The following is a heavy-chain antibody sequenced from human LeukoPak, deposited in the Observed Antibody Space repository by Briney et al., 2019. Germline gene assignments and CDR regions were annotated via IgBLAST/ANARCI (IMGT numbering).Heavy chain of an antibody. V-gene: IGHV1-8*01. CDR1: GYTFTSYD. CDR2: MNPNSGNT. CDR3: ARGYYYHYGMDV. J-gene: IGHJ6*02. Sequence: ASVKVSCKASGYTFTSYDINWVRQATGQGLEWMGWMNPNSGNTGYAQKFQGRVTMTRNTSISTAYMELSSLRSEDTAVYYCARGYYYHYGMDVWGQGTTVTVSS.